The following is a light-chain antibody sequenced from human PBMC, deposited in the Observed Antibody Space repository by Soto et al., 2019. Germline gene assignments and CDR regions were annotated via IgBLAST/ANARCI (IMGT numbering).Light chain of an antibody. CDR3: QHDNSYSEA. Sequence: DIQMTQSPSTLSGSVGDRVTITCRASQTISSWLAWYQQKPGKAPKLLIYKASTLKSGVPSRFSGSGSGTEFTLTISSLQPDDLATYYCQHDNSYSEAFGQGTKVELK. CDR1: QTISSW. V-gene: IGKV1-5*03. CDR2: KAS. J-gene: IGKJ1*01.